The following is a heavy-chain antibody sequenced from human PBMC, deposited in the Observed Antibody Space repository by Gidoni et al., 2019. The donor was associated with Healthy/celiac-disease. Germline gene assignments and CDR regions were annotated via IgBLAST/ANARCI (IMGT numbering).Heavy chain of an antibody. CDR2: ISSSSSYI. V-gene: IGHV3-21*01. J-gene: IGHJ4*02. CDR3: ARGDERITIFGVVISPYYFDY. Sequence: EVQLVESGGGLVKPGGSLRLSCAASGFTFSSYSMNWVRQAPGKGLEWVSSISSSSSYIYYADSVKGRFTISRDNAKNSLYLQMNSLRAEDTAVYYCARGDERITIFGVVISPYYFDYWGQGTLVTVSS. CDR1: GFTFSSYS. D-gene: IGHD3-3*01.